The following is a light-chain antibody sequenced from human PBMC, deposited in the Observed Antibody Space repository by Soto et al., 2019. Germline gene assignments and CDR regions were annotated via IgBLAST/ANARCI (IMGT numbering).Light chain of an antibody. V-gene: IGKV3D-15*01. CDR2: ATS. Sequence: IVMTQSPATLSVSPGEPATLSCRASQSVGTNLAWYQQKPGQPPRLLIYATSTRVTGVPVRFSGGGSGTDFTLTISCLQSEDFAVYYCQQYNKWPPDYTFGPGTKVDIK. CDR3: QQYNKWPPDYT. CDR1: QSVGTN. J-gene: IGKJ3*01.